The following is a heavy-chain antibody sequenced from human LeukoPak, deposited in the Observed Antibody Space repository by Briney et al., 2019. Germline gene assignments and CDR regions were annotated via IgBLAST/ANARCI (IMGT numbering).Heavy chain of an antibody. CDR2: INDNGRST. J-gene: IGHJ4*02. D-gene: IGHD6-19*01. V-gene: IGHV3-64D*09. CDR1: GFTFSKYA. Sequence: GGSLRLSCSASGFTFSKYAMHWVRQAPGKGLEYVSAINDNGRSTYYADSVKGRFSISRDNSKNTLYLQMSSLGTEDTAVYYCVKYSSGWYYDYWGQGTLVTVSS. CDR3: VKYSSGWYYDY.